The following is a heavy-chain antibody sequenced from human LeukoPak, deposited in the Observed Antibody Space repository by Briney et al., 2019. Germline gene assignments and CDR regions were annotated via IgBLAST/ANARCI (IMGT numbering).Heavy chain of an antibody. J-gene: IGHJ3*02. CDR1: GFTFSSYG. Sequence: GGSLRLSCAASGFTFSSYGMHWVRQAPGKGLEWVAFIRYDGSNKYYADSVKGRFTISRDNAKNSLYLQMNSLRAEDTAVYYCARDALIDYGDYVAIDAFDIWGQGTMVTVSS. CDR3: ARDALIDYGDYVAIDAFDI. CDR2: IRYDGSNK. V-gene: IGHV3-30*02. D-gene: IGHD4-17*01.